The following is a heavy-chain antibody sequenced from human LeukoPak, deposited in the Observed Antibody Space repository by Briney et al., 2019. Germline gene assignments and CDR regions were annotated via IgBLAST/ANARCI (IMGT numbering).Heavy chain of an antibody. J-gene: IGHJ4*02. Sequence: ASVKVSCKASGYTFTSYGISWVRQAPGQGLEWMGWISAYDGNTNYAQKLQGRVTMTTDTSTSTAYMELRSLRSDDTAVYYCASAAYCSGGSCPRGYYFDCWGQGTLVTVSS. CDR2: ISAYDGNT. CDR3: ASAAYCSGGSCPRGYYFDC. V-gene: IGHV1-18*01. CDR1: GYTFTSYG. D-gene: IGHD2-15*01.